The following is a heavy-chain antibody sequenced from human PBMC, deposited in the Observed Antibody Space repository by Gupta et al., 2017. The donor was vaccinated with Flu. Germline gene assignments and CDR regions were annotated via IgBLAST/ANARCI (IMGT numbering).Heavy chain of an antibody. CDR2: ISYDGSNK. CDR3: AKEGPDGPDYYDFWSGWEPETYYFDY. D-gene: IGHD3-3*01. V-gene: IGHV3-30*18. Sequence: VISYDGSNKYYADSVKGRFTISRDNSKNTLYLQMNSLRAEDTAVYDCAKEGPDGPDYYDFWSGWEPETYYFDYWGQGTLVTVSS. J-gene: IGHJ4*02.